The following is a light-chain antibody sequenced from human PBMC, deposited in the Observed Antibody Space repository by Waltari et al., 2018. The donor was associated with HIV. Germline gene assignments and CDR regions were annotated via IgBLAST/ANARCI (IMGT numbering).Light chain of an antibody. Sequence: QSVLTQPPSASGTPGQRVTISCSGSSSNIGGNTVSWYQQLPGTAPKLPIYSNNQRPSGVPDRVSGSRSGTSASLAISGLQSEDETDYYCATWDDSLNGWVFGGGTKLTVL. V-gene: IGLV1-44*01. CDR3: ATWDDSLNGWV. J-gene: IGLJ3*02. CDR1: SSNIGGNT. CDR2: SNN.